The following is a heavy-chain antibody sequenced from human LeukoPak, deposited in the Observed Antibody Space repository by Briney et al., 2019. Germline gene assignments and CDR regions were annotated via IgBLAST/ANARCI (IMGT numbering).Heavy chain of an antibody. V-gene: IGHV3-23*01. Sequence: GGSLRLSRAASAFTFSNYAMSWVRQAPGKGLEWVSVISGSGGSTYYADSVEGRFTVSRDNSKNTLYLQMNSLRAEDTAVYYCARLRVEYSSSWYYFDYWGQGTLVTVSS. CDR3: ARLRVEYSSSWYYFDY. D-gene: IGHD6-13*01. CDR2: ISGSGGST. CDR1: AFTFSNYA. J-gene: IGHJ4*02.